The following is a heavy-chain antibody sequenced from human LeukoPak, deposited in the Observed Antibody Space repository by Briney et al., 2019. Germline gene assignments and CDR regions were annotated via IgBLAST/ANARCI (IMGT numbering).Heavy chain of an antibody. Sequence: GESLRLSCAASGFTFTTYWMSWVRQAPGKGLEWVANIKQDGTERYYVDSVKGRFTISRDNAKNSLYLQMNSLRAEDTAVYYCAELGITMIGGVWGKGTTVTISS. CDR2: IKQDGTER. V-gene: IGHV3-7*01. CDR3: AELGITMIGGV. J-gene: IGHJ6*04. CDR1: GFTFTTYW. D-gene: IGHD3-10*02.